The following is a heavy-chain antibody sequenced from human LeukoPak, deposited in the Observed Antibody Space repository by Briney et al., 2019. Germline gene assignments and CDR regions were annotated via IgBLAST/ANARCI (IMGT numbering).Heavy chain of an antibody. D-gene: IGHD3-22*01. V-gene: IGHV3-30*02. CDR2: IRYDATNN. CDR3: AKVLGDSSGYYVLYFFDY. CDR1: GFMFSSYG. J-gene: IGHJ4*02. Sequence: GGSLRLSCAASGFMFSSYGMHWVRRAPGKGLEWVAFIRYDATNNYYADSVRGRFTISRDNSKNTLYLQMNSLRAEDTAVYYCAKVLGDSSGYYVLYFFDYWGQGTLVTVSS.